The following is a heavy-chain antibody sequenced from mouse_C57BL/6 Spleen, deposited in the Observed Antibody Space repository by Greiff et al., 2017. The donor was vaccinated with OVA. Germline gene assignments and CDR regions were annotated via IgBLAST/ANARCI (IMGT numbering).Heavy chain of an antibody. J-gene: IGHJ1*03. Sequence: QVQLKESGPGLVQPSQSLSITCTVSGFSLTSYGVHWVRQSPGKGLEWLGVLWSGGSTDYNAAFISRLSISKDNSKSQVFFKMNSLQADDTAIYYCARSYYGSSYWYFDVWGTGTTVTVSS. D-gene: IGHD1-1*01. CDR3: ARSYYGSSYWYFDV. CDR1: GFSLTSYG. CDR2: LWSGGST. V-gene: IGHV2-2*01.